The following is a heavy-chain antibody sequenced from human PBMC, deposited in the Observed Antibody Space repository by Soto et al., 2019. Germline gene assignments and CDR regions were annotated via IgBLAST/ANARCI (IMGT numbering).Heavy chain of an antibody. V-gene: IGHV4-31*01. CDR3: ARFVSSYGNWFDP. Sequence: QVQLQESGPGLVKLSQTLSLTCTVSGGSISSCVYYWSWIRQHPVKGLEWIWYVYYTGGGYYNPFHERLVKRSAYTSKNQFSLKLSYVTAAYTAVYYCARFVSSYGNWFDPWRHGHLVTVSS. J-gene: IGHJ5*02. CDR2: VYYTGGG. D-gene: IGHD6-6*01. CDR1: GGSISSCVYY.